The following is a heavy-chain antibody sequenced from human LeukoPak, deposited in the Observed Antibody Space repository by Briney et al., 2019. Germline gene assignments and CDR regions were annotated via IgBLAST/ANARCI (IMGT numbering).Heavy chain of an antibody. Sequence: GGSLRLSYAASGFTFSSYGMHWVRQAPGKGLEWVAVISYDGSNKYYADSVKGRFTISRDNSKNTLYLQMNSLRAEDTAVYYCAKVQAEGKRYYYYGMDVWGQGTTVTVSS. J-gene: IGHJ6*02. D-gene: IGHD3-10*01. CDR1: GFTFSSYG. CDR2: ISYDGSNK. V-gene: IGHV3-30*18. CDR3: AKVQAEGKRYYYYGMDV.